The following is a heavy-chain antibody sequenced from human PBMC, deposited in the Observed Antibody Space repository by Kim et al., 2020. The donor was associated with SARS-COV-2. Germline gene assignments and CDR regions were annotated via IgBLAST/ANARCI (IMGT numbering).Heavy chain of an antibody. J-gene: IGHJ4*02. CDR1: GYSFTSYW. CDR2: IYPGDSDT. D-gene: IGHD6-19*01. V-gene: IGHV5-51*01. CDR3: ASIGDSSGWYGSYFDY. Sequence: GESLKISCKGSGYSFTSYWIGWVRQMPGKGLEWMGIIYPGDSDTRYSPSFQGQVTISADKSISTAYLQWSSLKASDTAMYYCASIGDSSGWYGSYFDYWGQGTLVTVSS.